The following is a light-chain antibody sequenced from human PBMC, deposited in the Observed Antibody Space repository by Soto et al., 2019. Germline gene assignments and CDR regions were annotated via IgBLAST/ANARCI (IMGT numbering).Light chain of an antibody. Sequence: QSALTQPPSASWSPGQSVTISCTGTSSDVGAYSYVSWYQQHPGKAPTLMIYEVSKRPSVVPDRFSGSKSGNTASLTVSGLQAEDEADYYCSSYAGSNNFVVFGGGTKLTVL. CDR3: SSYAGSNNFVV. J-gene: IGLJ2*01. V-gene: IGLV2-8*01. CDR1: SSDVGAYSY. CDR2: EVS.